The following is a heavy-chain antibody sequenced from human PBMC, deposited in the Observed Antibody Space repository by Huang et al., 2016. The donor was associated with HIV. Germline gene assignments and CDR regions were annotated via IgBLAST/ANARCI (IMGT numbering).Heavy chain of an antibody. V-gene: IGHV3-21*02. J-gene: IGHJ4*02. CDR1: GFIFTSYN. CDR2: IDTSGTYI. D-gene: IGHD6-19*01. CDR3: ARELNSAWYSMDY. Sequence: DVQLVESGGGLVKPGGSLRLSCAASGFIFTSYNMDWVRQAPGRALEWVSSIDTSGTYIYYADSVKGRFTISRDNAKKSLYLQMDSLRAEDTAVYYCARELNSAWYSMDYWGQGTLVTVSS.